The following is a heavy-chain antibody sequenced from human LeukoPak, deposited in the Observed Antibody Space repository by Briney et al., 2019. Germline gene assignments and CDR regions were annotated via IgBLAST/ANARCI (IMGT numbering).Heavy chain of an antibody. V-gene: IGHV3-48*02. CDR3: TRDPEALDY. Sequence: GGSLRLSCAASGFTFSSYSMNWVRQAPGKGLEWVSYIYSGGSPIYYADSVKGRFTISRDNAKNSLYLQMNSLRDEDTAVYYCTRDPEALDYWGQGGLVTVSS. J-gene: IGHJ4*02. CDR2: IYSGGSPI. CDR1: GFTFSSYS.